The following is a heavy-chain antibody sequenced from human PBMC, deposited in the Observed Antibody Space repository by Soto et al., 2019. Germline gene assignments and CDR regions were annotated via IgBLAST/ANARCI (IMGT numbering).Heavy chain of an antibody. V-gene: IGHV4-30-2*01. J-gene: IGHJ4*02. Sequence: PSETLSLTCAVSGGSISSGGYSWSWIRQPPGKGLEWIGYIYHSGSTYYNPSLKSRVTISVDRSKNQFSLKLSSVTAADTAVYYCATAHEGDFDYWGQGTLVTVSS. CDR1: GGSISSGGYS. CDR2: IYHSGST. CDR3: ATAHEGDFDY.